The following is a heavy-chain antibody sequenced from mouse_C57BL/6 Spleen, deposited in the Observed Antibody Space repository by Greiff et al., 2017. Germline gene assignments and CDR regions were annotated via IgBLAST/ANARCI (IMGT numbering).Heavy chain of an antibody. CDR1: GYTFTEYT. CDR3: ARHEDDYYGSSYPYFDY. D-gene: IGHD1-1*01. J-gene: IGHJ2*01. Sequence: VQLQQSGAELVKPGVSVKLSCKASGYTFTEYTIHWVKQRSGQGLEWIGWFYPGSGSIKYNEKFKDKATLTADKSSSTVYMELSRLTSEDSAVYFCARHEDDYYGSSYPYFDYRGQGTTLTVSS. CDR2: FYPGSGSI. V-gene: IGHV1-62-2*01.